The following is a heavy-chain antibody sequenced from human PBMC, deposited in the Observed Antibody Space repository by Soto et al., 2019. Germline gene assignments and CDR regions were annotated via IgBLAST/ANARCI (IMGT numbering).Heavy chain of an antibody. CDR1: GFTFISYS. CDR2: ISSSSSYI. J-gene: IGHJ4*02. Sequence: PGGSLRLSCAASGFTFISYSMNWVLQAPGKGLEWVSSISSSSSYIYYADSVKGRFTISRDNAKNSLYLQMNSLRAEDTAVYYCARDPARAALAPKHNIWGQGALVTVSS. CDR3: ARDPARAALAPKHNI. D-gene: IGHD6-6*01. V-gene: IGHV3-21*01.